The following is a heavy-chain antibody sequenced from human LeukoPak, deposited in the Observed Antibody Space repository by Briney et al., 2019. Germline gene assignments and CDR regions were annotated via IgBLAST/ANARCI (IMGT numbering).Heavy chain of an antibody. CDR3: ARLKYYYGLDV. Sequence: SETLSLSCTVSGGSISSSSYYWAGAGTPRGEGLEWIGNIYYSGNTYYNPSLKSRVTISVDTSMNQFSLKLSSVTAADTAVFYCARLKYYYGLDVWGQGTTVTVSS. CDR1: GGSISSSSYY. V-gene: IGHV4-39*01. CDR2: IYYSGNT. J-gene: IGHJ6*02. D-gene: IGHD3-10*01.